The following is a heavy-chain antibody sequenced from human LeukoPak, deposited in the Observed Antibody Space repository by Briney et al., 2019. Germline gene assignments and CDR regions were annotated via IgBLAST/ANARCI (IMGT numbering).Heavy chain of an antibody. CDR1: GFTFSSYG. D-gene: IGHD6-19*01. J-gene: IGHJ4*02. Sequence: GGSLRLSCAASGFTFSSYGMHWVRQAPGKGLEWVAVIWYDGSNKYYADSVKGRFTISRDNSKNTLYLQMNSLGAEDTAVYYCAKDLEDSSGSDYWGQGTLVTVSS. CDR3: AKDLEDSSGSDY. V-gene: IGHV3-33*06. CDR2: IWYDGSNK.